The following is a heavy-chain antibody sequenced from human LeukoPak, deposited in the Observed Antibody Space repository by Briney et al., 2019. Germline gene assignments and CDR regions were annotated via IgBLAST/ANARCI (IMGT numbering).Heavy chain of an antibody. V-gene: IGHV3-53*01. CDR1: GFTVSSNY. CDR2: LYNGGNT. D-gene: IGHD1-26*01. J-gene: IGHJ4*02. CDR3: AVRGATIGGTDY. Sequence: QPGWSLRLSCAVSGFTVSSNYMSWVRQAPGKGLEWVSVLYNGGNTYYADSVKGRFTVSRDNSKNTLYLQMNSLRAEDTAVYYCAVRGATIGGTDYWGQGTLVTVSS.